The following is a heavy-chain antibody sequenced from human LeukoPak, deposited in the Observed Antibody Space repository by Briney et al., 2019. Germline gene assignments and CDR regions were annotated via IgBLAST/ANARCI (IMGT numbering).Heavy chain of an antibody. CDR1: GFIFTNYW. CDR3: ARGGYDFWSGPDY. D-gene: IGHD3-3*01. CDR2: ISGSGGST. J-gene: IGHJ4*02. Sequence: GGSLRLSCAASGFIFTNYWMSWVRQAPGKGLEWVSAISGSGGSTYYADSVKGRFTISRDNSKNTLYLQMNSLRAEDTAVYYCARGGYDFWSGPDYWGQGTLVTVSS. V-gene: IGHV3-23*01.